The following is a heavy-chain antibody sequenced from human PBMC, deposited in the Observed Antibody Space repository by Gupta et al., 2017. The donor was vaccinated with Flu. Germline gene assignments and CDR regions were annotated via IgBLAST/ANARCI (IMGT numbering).Heavy chain of an antibody. V-gene: IGHV1-46*01. CDR2: INPSGGST. Sequence: GAEVKKPGASVKVSCKASGYTFTSYYMHWVRQAPGQGLEWMGIINPSGGSTSYAQKFQGRVTMTRDTSTSTVYMELSSRRSEDTDVYYGAREIRVVVPAAPIAVAGNHFDYWGQGNLVTVSS. CDR3: AREIRVVVPAAPIAVAGNHFDY. J-gene: IGHJ4*02. CDR1: GYTFTSYY. D-gene: IGHD2-2*01.